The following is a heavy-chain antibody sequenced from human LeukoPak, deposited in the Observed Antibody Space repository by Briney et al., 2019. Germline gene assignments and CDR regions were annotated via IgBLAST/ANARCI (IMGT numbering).Heavy chain of an antibody. CDR3: ARAKALGYCSGGSCYPRGLDP. D-gene: IGHD2-15*01. CDR1: GGSSSGYY. J-gene: IGHJ5*02. V-gene: IGHV4-34*01. Sequence: PSETLSLTCAVYGGSSSGYYWSWIRQPPGKGLEWIGEINHSGSTNYNPSLKSRVTISVDTSKNQFSLKLSSVTAADTAVYYCARAKALGYCSGGSCYPRGLDPWGQGTLVTVSS. CDR2: INHSGST.